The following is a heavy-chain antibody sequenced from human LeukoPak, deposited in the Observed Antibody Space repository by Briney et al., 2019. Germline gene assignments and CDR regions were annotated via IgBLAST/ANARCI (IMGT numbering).Heavy chain of an antibody. D-gene: IGHD6-13*01. CDR1: GGSISSSKW. CDR3: AREGPDSTFYGMDV. Sequence: PSETLSLTCAVSGGSISSSKWWSWVRQPPGKGLEWIGEIYDSGTMKYNPSLKSRVTISVDKSENQFPLKLSSVTAADTAVYYCAREGPDSTFYGMDVWGQGTTVTVSS. J-gene: IGHJ6*02. V-gene: IGHV4-4*02. CDR2: IYDSGTM.